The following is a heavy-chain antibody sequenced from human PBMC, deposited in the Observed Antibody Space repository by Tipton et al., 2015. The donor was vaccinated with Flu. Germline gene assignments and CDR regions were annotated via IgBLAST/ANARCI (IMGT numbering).Heavy chain of an antibody. J-gene: IGHJ6*02. CDR2: INGDGIRI. V-gene: IGHV3-74*03. D-gene: IGHD3-22*01. CDR3: ARDQISDYYDRSGYQDV. CDR1: GFTFSAYW. Sequence: SLRLSCAASGFTFSAYWMHWVRQAPGKGLVWVAAINGDGIRIKYADSVKGRFTISRDNAKNTLYLQMNSLRVEDTAVYYCARDQISDYYDRSGYQDVWGQGTTVTVYS.